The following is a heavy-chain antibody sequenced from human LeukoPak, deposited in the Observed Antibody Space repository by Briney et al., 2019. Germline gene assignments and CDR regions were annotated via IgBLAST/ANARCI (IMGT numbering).Heavy chain of an antibody. CDR2: ISGSGGST. CDR3: AKYYDFWSGYVSPPDYYYYYGMDV. J-gene: IGHJ6*02. V-gene: IGHV3-23*01. CDR1: GFTFSSYA. Sequence: GGSLRLSCAASGFTFSSYAMSWVRQAPGKGLEWVSAISGSGGSTYYADSVKGRITISRDNSKNTLYLQMNSLRAEDTAVYYCAKYYDFWSGYVSPPDYYYYYGMDVWGQGTTVTVSS. D-gene: IGHD3-3*01.